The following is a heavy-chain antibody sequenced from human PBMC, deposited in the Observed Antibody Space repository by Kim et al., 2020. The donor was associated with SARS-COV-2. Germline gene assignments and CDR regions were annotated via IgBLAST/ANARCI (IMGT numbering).Heavy chain of an antibody. CDR3: AKDLQTYDDDRSGSEWFDP. Sequence: GRFTISRDNAKNTLYLQMNSLRAEDTAVYYCAKDLQTYDDDRSGSEWFDPWGQGTLVTVSS. V-gene: IGHV3-23*01. D-gene: IGHD3-22*01. J-gene: IGHJ5*02.